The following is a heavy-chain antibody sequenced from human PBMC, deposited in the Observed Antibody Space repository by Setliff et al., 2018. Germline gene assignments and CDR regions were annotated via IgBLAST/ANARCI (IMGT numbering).Heavy chain of an antibody. Sequence: PGGSLRLSCSASGFTFSSLWMAWVRQAPGKGLEWVASINQRGSDQFYVESVKGRFTISRDNAKNSLYLQMNSLRVEDTAVYYCARDVFDFRTGQAGPWGQGTLVTVSS. V-gene: IGHV3-7*01. CDR2: INQRGSDQ. CDR3: ARDVFDFRTGQAGP. CDR1: GFTFSSLW. D-gene: IGHD3-3*01. J-gene: IGHJ5*02.